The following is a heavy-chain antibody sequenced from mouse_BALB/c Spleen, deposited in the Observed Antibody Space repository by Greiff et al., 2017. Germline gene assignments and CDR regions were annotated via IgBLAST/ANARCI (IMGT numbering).Heavy chain of an antibody. CDR2: ISSGGSYT. J-gene: IGHJ2*01. V-gene: IGHV5-6*01. Sequence: EVKLVESGGDLVKPGGSLKLSCAASGFTFSSYGMSWVRQTPDKRLEWVATISSGGSYTYYPDSVKGRFTISRDNGKNTLYLQMSSLKSEDTAMYYCARQVAYSDYWGQGTTLTVSS. CDR1: GFTFSSYG. CDR3: ARQVAYSDY.